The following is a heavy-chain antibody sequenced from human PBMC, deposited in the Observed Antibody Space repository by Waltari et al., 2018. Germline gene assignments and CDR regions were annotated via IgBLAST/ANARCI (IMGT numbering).Heavy chain of an antibody. V-gene: IGHV1-2*02. CDR2: INPNSGDT. CDR1: GYTFTGYY. D-gene: IGHD2-21*01. Sequence: QVQLVQSGAEVKKPGASVKVSCKASGYTFTGYYMPWVRQAPGQGLEWMGWINPNSGDTNYAQKFQGRVTMTRDTSISTAYMELSRLRSDDTAVYYCARDFDLWLAAHPGGDYWGQGTLVTVSS. J-gene: IGHJ4*02. CDR3: ARDFDLWLAAHPGGDY.